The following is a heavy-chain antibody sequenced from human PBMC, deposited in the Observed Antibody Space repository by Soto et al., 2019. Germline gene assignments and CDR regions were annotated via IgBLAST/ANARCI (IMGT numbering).Heavy chain of an antibody. CDR3: AREMDSSGYSWYYFDY. J-gene: IGHJ4*02. V-gene: IGHV1-69*06. CDR1: GGTFSSYA. Sequence: SVKVSCKASGGTFSSYAISWVRQAPGQGLEWMGGIIPIFGTANYSQKFQGRATITADKSTSTAYMELSSLRSEDTAVYYCAREMDSSGYSWYYFDYWGQGTLVTVSS. CDR2: IIPIFGTA. D-gene: IGHD3-22*01.